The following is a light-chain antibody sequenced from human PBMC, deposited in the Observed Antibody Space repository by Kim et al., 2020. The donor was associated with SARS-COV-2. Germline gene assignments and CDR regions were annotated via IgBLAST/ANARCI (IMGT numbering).Light chain of an antibody. CDR2: GAS. CDR1: QSVSSNY. Sequence: SPGERAHLSCRASQSVSSNYLAWYQPKPGPAPRLLIYGASSRATGIPDRFSGSGSGTDFTLTITRLEPEDFAVYYCQQYSSSPATFGQGTKVDIK. J-gene: IGKJ1*01. CDR3: QQYSSSPAT. V-gene: IGKV3-20*01.